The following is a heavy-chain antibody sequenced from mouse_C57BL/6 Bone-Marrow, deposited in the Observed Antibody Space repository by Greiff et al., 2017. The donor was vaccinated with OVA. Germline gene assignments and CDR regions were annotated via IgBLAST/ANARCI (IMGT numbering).Heavy chain of an antibody. J-gene: IGHJ3*01. CDR2: IDPETGGT. V-gene: IGHV1-15*01. D-gene: IGHD2-1*01. Sequence: ESGAELVRPGASVTLSCKASGYTFTDYEMHWVKQTPVHGLEWIGAIDPETGGTAYNQKFKGKAILTADKSSSTAYMELRSLTSEDSAVYYCTRAPYGNYLAWFAYWGQGTLVTVSA. CDR3: TRAPYGNYLAWFAY. CDR1: GYTFTDYE.